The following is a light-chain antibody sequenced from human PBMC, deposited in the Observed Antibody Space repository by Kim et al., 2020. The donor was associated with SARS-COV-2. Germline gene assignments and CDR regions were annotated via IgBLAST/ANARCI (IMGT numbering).Light chain of an antibody. CDR3: CSYAGTYTWV. Sequence: GQSVTISCTGTSSDVGGYNYVSWYQQHPGKVPKLILYDVNKWPPGVPDRFSGSKSGNTASLTISGLQAEDEADYHCCSYAGTYTWVFGGGTQLTVL. J-gene: IGLJ3*02. V-gene: IGLV2-11*03. CDR1: SSDVGGYNY. CDR2: DVN.